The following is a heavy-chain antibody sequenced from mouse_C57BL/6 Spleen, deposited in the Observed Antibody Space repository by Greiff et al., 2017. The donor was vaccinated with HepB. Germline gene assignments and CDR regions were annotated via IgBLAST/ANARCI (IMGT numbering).Heavy chain of an antibody. V-gene: IGHV1-69*01. J-gene: IGHJ2*01. CDR3: ARFITTLDY. CDR1: GYTFTSYW. CDR2: IDPSDSYT. D-gene: IGHD1-1*01. Sequence: VKLQQPGAELVMPGASVKLSCKASGYTFTSYWMHWVKQRPGQGLEWIGEIDPSDSYTNYNQKFKGKSTLTVDKSSSTAYMQLSSLTSEDSAVYYCARFITTLDYWGQGTTLTVAS.